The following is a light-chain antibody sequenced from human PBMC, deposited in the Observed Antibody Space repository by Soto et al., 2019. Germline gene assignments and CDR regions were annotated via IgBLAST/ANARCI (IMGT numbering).Light chain of an antibody. CDR1: SSNIGSTYD. CDR2: GNT. V-gene: IGLV1-40*01. Sequence: QLVLTQPPSESGAPGQRVTISCTGSSSNIGSTYDVQWYQQLPGTAPKLLIHGNTDRPSGVPDRFSGSKSDTSASLAITGLQADDEADYYCQSYDDSLSVHYVFGTGTKVTVL. CDR3: QSYDDSLSVHYV. J-gene: IGLJ1*01.